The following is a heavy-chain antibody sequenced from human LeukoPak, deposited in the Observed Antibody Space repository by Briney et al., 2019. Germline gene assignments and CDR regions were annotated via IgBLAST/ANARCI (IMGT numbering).Heavy chain of an antibody. CDR3: ARSTTINSVDY. V-gene: IGHV3-48*03. CDR1: EFTFSSYE. D-gene: IGHD1-26*01. CDR2: ISSTGSNT. J-gene: IGHJ4*02. Sequence: GGSLRLSCAASEFTFSSYEMNWVRQAPGKGLEWVSYISSTGSNTYYADSVKGRFTISRDNAKNSLYLQMNSLRAEDTAVYYCARSTTINSVDYWGQGTLVTVSS.